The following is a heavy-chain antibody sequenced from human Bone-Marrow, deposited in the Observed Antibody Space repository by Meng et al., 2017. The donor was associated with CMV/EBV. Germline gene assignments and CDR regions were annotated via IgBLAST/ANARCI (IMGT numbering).Heavy chain of an antibody. Sequence: SETLSLSCTVSGGSVSSGSYYWSWIRQPPGKGLEWIGYIYYSGSTNYNPSLKSRVTISVDTSKNQFSLKLSSVTAADTAAYYCARVRIPVALYGMDVWGQGTTVTVSS. D-gene: IGHD2-15*01. CDR3: ARVRIPVALYGMDV. CDR1: GGSVSSGSYY. CDR2: IYYSGST. J-gene: IGHJ6*02. V-gene: IGHV4-61*01.